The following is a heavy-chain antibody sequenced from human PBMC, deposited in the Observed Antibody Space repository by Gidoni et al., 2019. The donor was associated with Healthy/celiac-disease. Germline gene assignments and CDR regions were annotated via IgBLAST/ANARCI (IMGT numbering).Heavy chain of an antibody. Sequence: QLQLQESGPGLVKPSETLSLTCTVSGGSISSRRYYWGWIRQPPGKGLEWIGSIYYSGSTYYNPSLKSRVTISVDTSKNQFSLKLSSVTAADTAVYYCASSLGVSIAAAGFFDYWGQGTLVTVSS. J-gene: IGHJ4*02. V-gene: IGHV4-39*01. CDR3: ASSLGVSIAAAGFFDY. D-gene: IGHD6-13*01. CDR2: IYYSGST. CDR1: GGSISSRRYY.